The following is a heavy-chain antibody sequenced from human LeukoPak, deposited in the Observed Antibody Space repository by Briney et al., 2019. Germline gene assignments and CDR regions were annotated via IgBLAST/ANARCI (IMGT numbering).Heavy chain of an antibody. Sequence: GGSLRLSCAASGFTFDDYAMHRVRQAPGKGLEWVSLISGDGGSTYYADSVKGRFTISRDNSKNSLYLQMNSLRTEDTALYYCAKIPQINYYDSSGLDGYWGQGTLVTVSS. CDR1: GFTFDDYA. D-gene: IGHD3-22*01. V-gene: IGHV3-43*02. CDR2: ISGDGGST. CDR3: AKIPQINYYDSSGLDGY. J-gene: IGHJ4*02.